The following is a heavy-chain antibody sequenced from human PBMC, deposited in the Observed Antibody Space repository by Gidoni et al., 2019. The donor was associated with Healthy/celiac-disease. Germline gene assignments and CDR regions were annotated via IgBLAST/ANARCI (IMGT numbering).Heavy chain of an antibody. V-gene: IGHV4-59*08. CDR3: ARHAVTGARTYYYGMDV. CDR2: IYYSGNT. Sequence: QVQLQESGPGLVKPSETLSLTCTVSGGFISSYYWTWIRQPPGKGPEWIGYIYYSGNTNYNPSLKSRVTISVDTSTNQFSLKLSSVTAADTAVYYCARHAVTGARTYYYGMDVWGQGTTVTVSS. CDR1: GGFISSYY. D-gene: IGHD6-19*01. J-gene: IGHJ6*02.